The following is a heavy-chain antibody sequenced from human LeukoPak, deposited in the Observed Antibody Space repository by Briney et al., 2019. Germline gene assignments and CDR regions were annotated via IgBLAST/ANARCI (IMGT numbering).Heavy chain of an antibody. CDR1: GFTFSSYS. J-gene: IGHJ4*02. V-gene: IGHV3-21*01. CDR2: ISSSSSSYI. D-gene: IGHD6-13*01. Sequence: PGGSLRLSCAASGFTFSSYSMNWVRQAPGKGLEWVSSISSSSSSYIYYADSVKGRFTISRDNAKNSLYLQMNSMRAEDTAVYYCAREVVGDIAGAGDGFDYWGQGTLVTVSS. CDR3: AREVVGDIAGAGDGFDY.